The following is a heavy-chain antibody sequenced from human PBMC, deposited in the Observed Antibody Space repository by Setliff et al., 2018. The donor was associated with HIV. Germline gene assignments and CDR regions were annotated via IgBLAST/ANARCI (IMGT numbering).Heavy chain of an antibody. CDR2: INHSGST. V-gene: IGHV4-34*01. J-gene: IGHJ5*02. CDR3: ARSGDIVVVVAATEGAWFDP. Sequence: PSETLSLTCAVYGGSFSGYYWSWIRQPPGKGLEWIGEINHSGSTTYNPSLTSRVTISVDTSKNQFSLKLSSVTAADTAVYYCARSGDIVVVVAATEGAWFDPWGQGTLVTVSS. CDR1: GGSFSGYY. D-gene: IGHD2-15*01.